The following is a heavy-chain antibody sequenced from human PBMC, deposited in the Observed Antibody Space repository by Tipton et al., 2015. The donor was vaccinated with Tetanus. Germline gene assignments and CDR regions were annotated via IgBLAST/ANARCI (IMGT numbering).Heavy chain of an antibody. CDR1: GGSSSSFY. D-gene: IGHD1-14*01. Sequence: TLSLTCAVYGGSSSSFYWSWIRQPPGKGLEWIGYFYYSGSTNYNPSLKSRVTISVDTSKNQFSLKLSSVTAADTAVYYCARGTGDYWGQGTLVTVSS. CDR2: FYYSGST. CDR3: ARGTGDY. V-gene: IGHV4-59*01. J-gene: IGHJ4*02.